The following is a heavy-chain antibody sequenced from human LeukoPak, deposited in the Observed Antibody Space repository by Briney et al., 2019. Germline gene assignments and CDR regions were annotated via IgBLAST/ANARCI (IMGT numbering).Heavy chain of an antibody. J-gene: IGHJ4*02. CDR3: ARQEARNYYYEGLDY. D-gene: IGHD3-22*01. CDR1: GFSFSGYD. V-gene: IGHV3-30*03. Sequence: GGSLRLSCVASGFSFSGYDIHWVRQAPGRGLEWVALISYNGGRREFADSVRGRFTIDRDNSKNTVYLQMNSLRPDDTAIYFCARQEARNYYYEGLDYWGQGNLVTVSS. CDR2: ISYNGGRR.